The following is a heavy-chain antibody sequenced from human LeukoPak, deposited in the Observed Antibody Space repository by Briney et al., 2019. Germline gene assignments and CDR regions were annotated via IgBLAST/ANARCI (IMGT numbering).Heavy chain of an antibody. CDR2: INPNTGAT. CDR3: ARDRVGSGWPRPYYFEV. D-gene: IGHD6-19*01. CDR1: GYTLTGYC. Sequence: ASVKVSCKASGYTLTGYCLHWVRRAPGQGLEWMGWINPNTGATHSAQKFQGRITMTRDTSISTAYMDLSRLRSDDPAVYYCARDRVGSGWPRPYYFEVWGQGTLVTVSS. J-gene: IGHJ4*02. V-gene: IGHV1-2*02.